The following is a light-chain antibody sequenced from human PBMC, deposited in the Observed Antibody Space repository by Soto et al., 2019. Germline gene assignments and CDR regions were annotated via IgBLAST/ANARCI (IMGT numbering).Light chain of an antibody. CDR1: QTISTW. V-gene: IGKV1-5*01. CDR3: LQHTGYSGT. Sequence: DIQMTQSPSTLSASVGDTVTSTCRASQTISTWLAWYQQKPGKAPKLXLYAASTLQTGVPSRFSGSGFGTELTITISSLQPEDFETYYCLQHTGYSGTFGQGTKVDIK. J-gene: IGKJ1*01. CDR2: AAS.